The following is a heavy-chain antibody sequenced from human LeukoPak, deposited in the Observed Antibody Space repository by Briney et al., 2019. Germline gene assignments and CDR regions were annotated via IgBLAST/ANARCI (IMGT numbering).Heavy chain of an antibody. CDR2: INPNSGGT. D-gene: IGHD3-10*01. J-gene: IGHJ4*02. CDR1: GYTFTGYY. V-gene: IGHV1-2*06. CDR3: ARESGDGSGSYDY. Sequence: ASVKVSCKASGYTFTGYYLHWVRQAPGQGLEWMGRINPNSGGTNFAQKFQGRVTMTRDTSISTAYVELSRLRSDDTAVYYCARESGDGSGSYDYWGQGTLVTVSS.